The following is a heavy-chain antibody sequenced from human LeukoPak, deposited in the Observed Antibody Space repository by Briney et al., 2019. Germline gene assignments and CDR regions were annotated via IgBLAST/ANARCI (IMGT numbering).Heavy chain of an antibody. CDR1: GFTFSSYS. CDR3: ARDLDEQQLASAPGY. Sequence: GGSLRLSCAASGFTFSSYSMNWVRQAPGKGLEWVSSISSSSSYIYYADSVKGRFTISRDNAKNSLYLQMNSLRAEDTAVYYCARDLDEQQLASAPGYWGQGTLVTVSS. CDR2: ISSSSSYI. V-gene: IGHV3-21*01. J-gene: IGHJ4*02. D-gene: IGHD6-13*01.